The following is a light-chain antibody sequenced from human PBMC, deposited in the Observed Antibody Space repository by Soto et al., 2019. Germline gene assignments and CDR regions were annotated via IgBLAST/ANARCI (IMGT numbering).Light chain of an antibody. V-gene: IGKV3-15*01. CDR2: GAS. CDR1: QSVSSN. CDR3: QQRSNWPIT. Sequence: EIVMTQSPATLSVSPGARAPLSCRARQSVSSNLAWYQQKPGQAPRLLIYGASTRATGIPARFSGSGSGTEFTLTISSLESEDFAVYYCQQRSNWPITFGQGTRLEIK. J-gene: IGKJ5*01.